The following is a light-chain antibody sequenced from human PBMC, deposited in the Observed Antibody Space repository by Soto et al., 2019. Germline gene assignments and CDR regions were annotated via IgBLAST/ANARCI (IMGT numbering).Light chain of an antibody. CDR1: NIGSKN. J-gene: IGLJ1*01. Sequence: SYELTQPPSVSVAPGQTARIACGGDNIGSKNVFWYQQKPGQAPVLVVSDDSDRPSGIPERFSGSNSGNTATLTISRVEAGDESDYYCQVWDISSDHYVFGTGTQLTVL. CDR3: QVWDISSDHYV. V-gene: IGLV3-21*02. CDR2: DDS.